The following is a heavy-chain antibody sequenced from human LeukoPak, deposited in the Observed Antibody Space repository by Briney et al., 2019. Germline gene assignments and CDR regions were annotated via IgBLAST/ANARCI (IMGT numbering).Heavy chain of an antibody. Sequence: ASVKVSCKASGYTFTSYAMNWVRQAPGQGLEWMGWISAYNGNTNYAQKLQGRVTMTTDTSTSTAYMELRSLRSDDTAVYYCAQAAAWYYYMDVWGKGTTVTVSS. D-gene: IGHD6-13*01. CDR1: GYTFTSYA. CDR2: ISAYNGNT. CDR3: AQAAAWYYYMDV. J-gene: IGHJ6*03. V-gene: IGHV1-18*01.